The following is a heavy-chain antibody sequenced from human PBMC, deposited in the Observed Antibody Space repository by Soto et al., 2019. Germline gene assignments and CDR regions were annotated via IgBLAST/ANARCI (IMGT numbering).Heavy chain of an antibody. D-gene: IGHD1-1*01. J-gene: IGHJ4*02. CDR2: ISGSGDST. CDR1: GFTFNTYA. V-gene: IGHV3-23*01. CDR3: AALGAIGSRTTGTPL. Sequence: PGGSLRLSCAASGFTFNTYAMSWVRQAPGKGLEWVSGISGSGDSTYYADSVKGRFTISRDNSKNTLYLQMNSLKASDTAMYYCAALGAIGSRTTGTPLWGQGTLVTVSS.